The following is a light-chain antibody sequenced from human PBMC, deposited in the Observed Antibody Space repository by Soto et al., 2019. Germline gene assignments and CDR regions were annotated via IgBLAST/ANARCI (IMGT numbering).Light chain of an antibody. CDR1: SSDVGGYNY. CDR3: SLYTSSSTPSVV. CDR2: DVS. Sequence: QSALTQPASVSGSPGQSITISCTGTSSDVGGYNYVSWYQQHPGKAPKLMIYDVSNRPSGVSDRFSGSKSGNTASLTISGLQAEDEADYYCSLYTSSSTPSVVFGGGTKVTVL. J-gene: IGLJ2*01. V-gene: IGLV2-14*01.